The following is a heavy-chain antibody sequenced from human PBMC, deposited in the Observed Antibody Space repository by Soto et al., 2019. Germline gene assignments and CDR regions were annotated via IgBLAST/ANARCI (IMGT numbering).Heavy chain of an antibody. D-gene: IGHD4-17*01. CDR3: AKAFGDVGDYYMDV. V-gene: IGHV3-30*18. CDR1: GFTFSSYG. CDR2: ISYDGSNK. Sequence: GGSLRLSCAASGFTFSSYGMHWVRQAPGKGLEWVAVISYDGSNKYYADSVKGRFTISRDNSKNTLYLQMNSLRAEDTAVYYCAKAFGDVGDYYMDVWGKGTTVTVSS. J-gene: IGHJ6*03.